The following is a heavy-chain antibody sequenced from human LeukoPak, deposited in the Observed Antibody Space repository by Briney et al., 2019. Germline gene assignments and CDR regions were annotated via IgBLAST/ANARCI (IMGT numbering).Heavy chain of an antibody. CDR1: GFTFSSYW. Sequence: GGSLRLSCAASGFTFSSYWMSWVRQAPGKGLEWVANIKQDGSEKYYVDSVKGRFTISRDNAKNSLYLQMNSLRAEDTAVYYCARESVVRGTGEGYWGQGTLVTVSS. CDR2: IKQDGSEK. D-gene: IGHD3-10*01. CDR3: ARESVVRGTGEGY. J-gene: IGHJ4*02. V-gene: IGHV3-7*01.